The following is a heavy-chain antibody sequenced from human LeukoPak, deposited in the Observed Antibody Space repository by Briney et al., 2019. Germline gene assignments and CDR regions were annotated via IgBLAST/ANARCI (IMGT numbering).Heavy chain of an antibody. CDR3: AGVGIAAAGGLDY. CDR2: MNPNSGNT. D-gene: IGHD6-13*01. V-gene: IGHV1-8*03. Sequence: ASVKVSCKASGYTFTSYDINWVRQATGQGLEWMGWMNPNSGNTGYAQKFQGRVTITRNTSISTAYMELRSLRSEDTAVYYCAGVGIAAAGGLDYWGQGTLVTVSS. J-gene: IGHJ4*02. CDR1: GYTFTSYD.